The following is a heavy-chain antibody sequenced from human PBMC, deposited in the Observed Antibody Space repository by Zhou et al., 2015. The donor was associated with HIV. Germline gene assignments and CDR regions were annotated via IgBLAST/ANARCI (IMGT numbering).Heavy chain of an antibody. J-gene: IGHJ2*01. V-gene: IGHV1-69*06. CDR1: GGTFSSYA. D-gene: IGHD7-27*01. Sequence: QVQLVQSGAEVKKPGSSVKVSCKASGGTFSSYAISWVRQAPGQGLEWMGGIVPFFGTANYAQKFQGRVTITADKSTSTAYMELSSLRSEDTAAYYCAREGWGSWYFDLWGRGTLVSVSS. CDR2: IVPFFGTA. CDR3: AREGWGSWYFDL.